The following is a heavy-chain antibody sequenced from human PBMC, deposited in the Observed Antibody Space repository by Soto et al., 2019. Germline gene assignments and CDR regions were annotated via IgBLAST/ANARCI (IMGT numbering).Heavy chain of an antibody. CDR1: GGSISSGGYY. D-gene: IGHD2-2*01. CDR3: ASGGDLVPGIVQEYYYYYYYGMDV. CDR2: IYYSGST. V-gene: IGHV4-31*03. Sequence: SETLSLTCTVSGGSISSGGYYWSWIRQHPGKGLEWIGYIYYSGSTYYNPSLKSRVTISVDTSKNQFSLKLSSVTAADTAVYYCASGGDLVPGIVQEYYYYYYYGMDVWGQGTTVTVSS. J-gene: IGHJ6*02.